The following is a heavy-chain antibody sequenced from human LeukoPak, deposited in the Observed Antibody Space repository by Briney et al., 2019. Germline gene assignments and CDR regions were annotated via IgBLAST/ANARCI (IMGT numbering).Heavy chain of an antibody. D-gene: IGHD4-17*01. Sequence: GGSLRLSCAASGFTFSSYAKSWVRQAPGKGLEWVSAISGSGGSTYYADSVKGRFTISRDNSKNTLYLQMNSLRAEDTAVYYCAKATVTSYYYYYGIDVWGQGTTVTVSS. V-gene: IGHV3-23*01. CDR1: GFTFSSYA. CDR3: AKATVTSYYYYYGIDV. J-gene: IGHJ6*02. CDR2: ISGSGGST.